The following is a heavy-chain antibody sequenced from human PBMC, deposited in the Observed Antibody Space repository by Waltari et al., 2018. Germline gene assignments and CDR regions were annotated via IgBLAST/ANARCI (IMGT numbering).Heavy chain of an antibody. J-gene: IGHJ4*02. CDR3: ARDKGGSMYYLDY. CDR1: EFTFSDYG. CDR2: ILFDGSYK. Sequence: QVHLLESGGGLVQPGGSLRLSCVASEFTFSDYGMHWVRQAPGKGREGVAVILFDGSYKYYSEFVKGRFTISRDNSKNTLYLQMNGLRAEDTAIYYCARDKGGSMYYLDYWGQGTLVTVSS. D-gene: IGHD3-10*01. V-gene: IGHV3-33*01.